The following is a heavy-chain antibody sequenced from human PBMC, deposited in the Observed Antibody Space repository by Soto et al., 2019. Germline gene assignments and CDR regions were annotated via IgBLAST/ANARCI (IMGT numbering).Heavy chain of an antibody. Sequence: ASVKVSCKASGYTFTGYYMHWVRQAPGQGLEWMGWINPNSGGTNYAQKFQGWVTMTRDTSISTAYMELSRLRSDDTAVYYCARHYYDSSGLYYFDYWGQGTLVTVS. V-gene: IGHV1-2*04. CDR2: INPNSGGT. CDR3: ARHYYDSSGLYYFDY. CDR1: GYTFTGYY. D-gene: IGHD3-22*01. J-gene: IGHJ4*02.